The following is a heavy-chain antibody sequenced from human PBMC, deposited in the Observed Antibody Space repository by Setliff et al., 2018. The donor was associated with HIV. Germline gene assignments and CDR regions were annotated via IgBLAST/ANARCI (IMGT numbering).Heavy chain of an antibody. J-gene: IGHJ4*02. CDR2: ISYIGYT. D-gene: IGHD2-2*01. CDR3: ARLDCSSSSGFVDY. Sequence: SETLSLTCTVSGDSINSGGYHWTWIRQHPGKGLEWIGYISYIGYTYYNPALKSRLNISLYTSKNQFSLKLSSVTAADTAVYYCARLDCSSSSGFVDYWGQGTLVTVSS. CDR1: GDSINSGGYH. V-gene: IGHV4-31*03.